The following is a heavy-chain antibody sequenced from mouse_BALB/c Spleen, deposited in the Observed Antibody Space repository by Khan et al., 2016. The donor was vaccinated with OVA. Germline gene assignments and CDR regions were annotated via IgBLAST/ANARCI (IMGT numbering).Heavy chain of an antibody. CDR2: INTYTGEP. CDR3: ARVGYAGTMDS. D-gene: IGHD2-14*01. V-gene: IGHV9-3-1*01. Sequence: QIQLVQSGPELKKPGEPVKISCKASGYTFTKNGMNWAKQAPGKGLKWMGWINTYTGEPTYADDFKGRFAFSLETSASTAYLQIKNLKNEDTATXFCARVGYAGTMDSWGQGTPVTVSP. CDR1: GYTFTKNG. J-gene: IGHJ4*01.